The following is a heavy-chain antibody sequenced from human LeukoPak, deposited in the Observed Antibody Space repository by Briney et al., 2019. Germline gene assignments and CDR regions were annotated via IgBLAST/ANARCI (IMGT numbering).Heavy chain of an antibody. CDR3: ARENQAGPFDY. CDR2: IYYSGST. CDR1: GDSISSYY. V-gene: IGHV4-59*01. J-gene: IGHJ4*02. Sequence: SETLSLTCTVSGDSISSYYWSWIRQPPGKGLEWIGYIYYSGSTNYNPSLKSRVTISVDTSKNQFSLKLSSVTAADTAVYYCARENQAGPFDYWGQGTLVTVSS.